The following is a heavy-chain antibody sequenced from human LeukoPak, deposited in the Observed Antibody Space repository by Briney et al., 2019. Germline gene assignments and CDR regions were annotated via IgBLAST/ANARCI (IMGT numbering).Heavy chain of an antibody. Sequence: GGSLRLSCAASGFTFHSYEMNWVRQAPGKGLEWLSYIDSSSGIIHYADSVNGRFNISRDNAKNSLYLQMNSLRAEDTALYYCARVGWGIGSAWVDCWGQGSLVTVSS. J-gene: IGHJ4*02. CDR2: IDSSSGII. D-gene: IGHD6-19*01. CDR1: GFTFHSYE. CDR3: ARVGWGIGSAWVDC. V-gene: IGHV3-48*03.